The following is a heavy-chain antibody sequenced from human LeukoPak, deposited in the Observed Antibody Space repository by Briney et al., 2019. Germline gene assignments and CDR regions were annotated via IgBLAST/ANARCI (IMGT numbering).Heavy chain of an antibody. CDR2: IIPIFGTA. CDR1: GGTFSIYA. J-gene: IGHJ4*02. CDR3: ARDDYDYVWGSYRYFDY. Sequence: SVKVSCKASGGTFSIYAISWVRQAPGQGLEWMGGIIPIFGTANYAQKFQGRVTITADESTSTAYMELSSLRSEDTAVYYCARDDYDYVWGSYRYFDYWGQGTLVTVSS. V-gene: IGHV1-69*13. D-gene: IGHD3-16*02.